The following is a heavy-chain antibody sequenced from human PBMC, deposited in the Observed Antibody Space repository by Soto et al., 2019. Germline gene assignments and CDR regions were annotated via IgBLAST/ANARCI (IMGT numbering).Heavy chain of an antibody. D-gene: IGHD1-26*01. CDR1: GGTFSSYA. J-gene: IGHJ4*02. CDR3: ARGGLKTGIVGATHLVY. V-gene: IGHV1-69*01. CDR2: IIPIFGTA. Sequence: QVQLVQSGAAVKKPGSSVKVSCKASGGTFSSYAISWVRQAPGQGLEWLGGIIPIFGTANYAQKFQGRVTITADESTSTAYMELSSLRSEDTAVYYCARGGLKTGIVGATHLVYWGQGTLVTVSS.